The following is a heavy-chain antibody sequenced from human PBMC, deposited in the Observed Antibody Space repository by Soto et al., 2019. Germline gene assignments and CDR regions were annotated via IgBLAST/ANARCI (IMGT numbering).Heavy chain of an antibody. D-gene: IGHD5-18*01. J-gene: IGHJ6*02. CDR1: GGSISSGGYY. CDR2: IYYSGST. Sequence: SETLSLTCTVSGGSISSGGYYWSWIRQHPGKGLEWIGYIYYSGSTYYNPSLKSRVTISVDTSKNQFSLKLSSVTAADTAVYYCARHNTWIQLGRGVWGQGTTVTVSS. V-gene: IGHV4-31*03. CDR3: ARHNTWIQLGRGV.